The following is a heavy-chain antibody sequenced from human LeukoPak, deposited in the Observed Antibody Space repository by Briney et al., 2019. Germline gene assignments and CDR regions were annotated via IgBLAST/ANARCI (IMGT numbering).Heavy chain of an antibody. CDR3: ARVGTNVNWFHP. Sequence: GESLKISCKASGYRFTNYWIAWVRQKPGKGLEYMGIIYGGDSDTRYSPSPQGQVTISVDKSISIAYLQLRSLKASDTAMYYCARVGTNVNWFHPWGQGSLVTVSS. CDR1: GYRFTNYW. J-gene: IGHJ5*02. V-gene: IGHV5-51*01. CDR2: IYGGDSDT.